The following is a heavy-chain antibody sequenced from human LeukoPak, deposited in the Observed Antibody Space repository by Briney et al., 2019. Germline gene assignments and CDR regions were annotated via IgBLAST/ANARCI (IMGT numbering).Heavy chain of an antibody. CDR3: ARVYYSSSYDYWYFDL. D-gene: IGHD6-13*01. CDR2: IYYSGST. V-gene: IGHV4-59*01. J-gene: IGHJ2*01. CDR1: GGSIRNYY. Sequence: SETLSLTCTVSGGSIRNYYWSWIRQPPGKGLEWIGYIYYSGSTNYNPSLKSRVIISVDTSKNQFSLKLSSVTAADTAVYYCARVYYSSSYDYWYFDLWGRGTLVTVSS.